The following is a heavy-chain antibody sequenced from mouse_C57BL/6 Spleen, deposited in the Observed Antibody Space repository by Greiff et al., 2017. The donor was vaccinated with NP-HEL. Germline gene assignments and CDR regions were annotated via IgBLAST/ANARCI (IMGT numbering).Heavy chain of an antibody. CDR1: GYAFSSSW. CDR2: IYPGAGDT. Sequence: QVQLQQSGPELVKPGASVKISCKASGYAFSSSWMNWVKQRPGQGLEWIGRIYPGAGDTNYNGKFKGKATLTADTSSSTAYMQLSSLTAEDSAVYFCARRDGSFDYWGKGTTLTVSS. J-gene: IGHJ2*01. D-gene: IGHD1-1*02. CDR3: ARRDGSFDY. V-gene: IGHV1-82*01.